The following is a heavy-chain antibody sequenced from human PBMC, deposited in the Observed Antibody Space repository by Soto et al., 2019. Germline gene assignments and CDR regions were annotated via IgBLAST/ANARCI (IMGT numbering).Heavy chain of an antibody. CDR2: IIPIFGTA. D-gene: IGHD1-26*01. Sequence: QVQLVQSGAEVKKPGSSVKVSCKASGGTFSSYAISWVRQAPGQGLEWMGGIIPIFGTANYAQKFQGRVTITADISTSTANRGLSGLRLGDTAVYYWAREGGVGATTGWDWGQGTLVTVSS. J-gene: IGHJ4*02. CDR3: AREGGVGATTGWD. CDR1: GGTFSSYA. V-gene: IGHV1-69*06.